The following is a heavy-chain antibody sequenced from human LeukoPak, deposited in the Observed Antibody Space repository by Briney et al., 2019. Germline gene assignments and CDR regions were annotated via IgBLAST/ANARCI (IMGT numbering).Heavy chain of an antibody. CDR2: INHSGST. V-gene: IGHV4-34*01. CDR3: ARGRGYCSSTSSSPFDY. Sequence: SETLSLTCAVYGGSFSGYYWSWIRQPPGKGLEWIGEINHSGSTNYNPSLKSRVTISVDTSKNQFSLKLSSVTAADTAVYYCARGRGYCSSTSSSPFDYWGQGTLVTVSS. J-gene: IGHJ4*02. CDR1: GGSFSGYY. D-gene: IGHD2-2*01.